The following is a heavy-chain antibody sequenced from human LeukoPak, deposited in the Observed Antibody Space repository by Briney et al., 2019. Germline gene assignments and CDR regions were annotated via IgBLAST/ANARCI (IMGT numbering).Heavy chain of an antibody. CDR1: GFTFSSYW. J-gene: IGHJ4*02. CDR2: IKQDGSEK. CDR3: ATGIVVVPAAIPDDY. V-gene: IGHV3-7*01. D-gene: IGHD2-2*02. Sequence: QTGGSLRLSCAASGFTFSSYWMSWVRQAPGKGLEWVANIKQDGSEKYYVDSVKGRFTISRDNAKNTLYLQMNSPRAEDTAVYYCATGIVVVPAAIPDDYWGQGTLVTVSS.